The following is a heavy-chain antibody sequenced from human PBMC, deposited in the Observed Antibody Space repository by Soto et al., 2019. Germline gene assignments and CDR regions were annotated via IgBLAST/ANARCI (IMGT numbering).Heavy chain of an antibody. CDR2: INHSGST. CDR3: ARAEGTMVRGVISDYGMDV. Sequence: QVQLQQWGAGLLKPSETLSLTCAVYGGSFSGYYWSWIRQPPGKGLEWIGEINHSGSTNYNPSLKRRVTISVDTSKNQFSLKLSSVTAADTAVYYCARAEGTMVRGVISDYGMDVW. J-gene: IGHJ6*01. D-gene: IGHD3-10*01. V-gene: IGHV4-34*01. CDR1: GGSFSGYY.